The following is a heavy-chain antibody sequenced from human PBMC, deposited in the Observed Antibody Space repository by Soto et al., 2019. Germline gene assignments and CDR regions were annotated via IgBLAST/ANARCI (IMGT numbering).Heavy chain of an antibody. V-gene: IGHV2-5*02. Sequence: QITLNESGPTQVKPRQTLTLTCTFSGFSLTTSGVSVGWSRQSPGKAPEWLALIYWDDDKRYSPSLKSRLTITKDTSKNQLVLTMADLDAADTATYYCAHRVLRTVFGLVTTTAIYFDFWGQGTPVAVSS. J-gene: IGHJ4*02. CDR2: IYWDDDK. CDR1: GFSLTTSGVS. CDR3: AHRVLRTVFGLVTTTAIYFDF. D-gene: IGHD3-3*01.